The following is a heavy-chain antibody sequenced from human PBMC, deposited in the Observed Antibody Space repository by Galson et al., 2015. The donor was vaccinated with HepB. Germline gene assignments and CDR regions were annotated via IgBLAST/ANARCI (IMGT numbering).Heavy chain of an antibody. J-gene: IGHJ4*02. CDR1: GGSISSGGYS. V-gene: IGHV4-30-2*01. D-gene: IGHD2-21*01. Sequence: SLTCAVSGGSISSGGYSWSWIRQPPGKGLEWIGYIYHSGSTYYNPSLKSRVTISVDRSKNQFSLKLSSVTAADTAVYYCARGGVYCGGDCYNYWGQGTLVTVSS. CDR2: IYHSGST. CDR3: ARGGVYCGGDCYNY.